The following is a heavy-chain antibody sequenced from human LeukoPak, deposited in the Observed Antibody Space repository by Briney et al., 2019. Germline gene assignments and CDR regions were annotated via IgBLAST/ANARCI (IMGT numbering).Heavy chain of an antibody. CDR3: ARARTGSYYSPFEY. V-gene: IGHV3-30*04. D-gene: IGHD1-26*01. J-gene: IGHJ1*01. CDR2: ISHDESNY. Sequence: GTSLRLSCTASGFTFSAYALHWVRQAPGKGLEWVAVISHDESNYYYAESVKGRSSISRDDSKNTLVLQMNSLTTEDAGVYYCARARTGSYYSPFEYWGPGTLVTASS. CDR1: GFTFSAYA.